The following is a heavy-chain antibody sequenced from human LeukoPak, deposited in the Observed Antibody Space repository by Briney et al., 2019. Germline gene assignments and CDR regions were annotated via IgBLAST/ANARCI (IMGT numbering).Heavy chain of an antibody. V-gene: IGHV3-33*01. CDR3: AREGYRDYYYGMDV. J-gene: IGHJ6*02. CDR2: ISYDGSNK. D-gene: IGHD1-1*01. CDR1: GFSFSTFG. Sequence: GRSPRLSCAASGFSFSTFGMHWVRQAPGKGLEWVAVISYDGSNKLYADSVKGRFTISRDNSKNTLYLQINSLRAGDTAVYYCAREGYRDYYYGMDVWGQGTTVTVSS.